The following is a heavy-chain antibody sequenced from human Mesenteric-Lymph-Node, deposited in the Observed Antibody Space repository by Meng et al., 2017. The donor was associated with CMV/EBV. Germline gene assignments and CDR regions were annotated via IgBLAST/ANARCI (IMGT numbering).Heavy chain of an antibody. J-gene: IGHJ4*02. CDR3: ARAQFDL. CDR2: INSDGTIT. Sequence: SLRLSCAAYGFRFDDYGMSWVRQVPGKGLVWVSRINSDGTITNYADSVKGRFTISRDNARDTLYLQMNSLRVDDTAVYYCARAQFDLWGQGTLVTVSS. CDR1: GFRFDDYG. V-gene: IGHV3-74*01.